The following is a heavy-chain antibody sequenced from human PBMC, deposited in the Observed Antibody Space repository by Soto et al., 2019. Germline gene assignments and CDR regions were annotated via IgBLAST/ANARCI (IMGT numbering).Heavy chain of an antibody. CDR2: ISAYNGNT. CDR3: ARDRAIAVAGTGWFDP. J-gene: IGHJ5*02. D-gene: IGHD6-19*01. V-gene: IGHV1-18*01. Sequence: ASVKVSCKASGYTLTSYGISWVRQAPGQGLEWMGWISAYNGNTNYAQKLQGRVTMTTDTSTSTAYMELRSLRSDDTAVYYCARDRAIAVAGTGWFDPWGQGTLVTVSS. CDR1: GYTLTSYG.